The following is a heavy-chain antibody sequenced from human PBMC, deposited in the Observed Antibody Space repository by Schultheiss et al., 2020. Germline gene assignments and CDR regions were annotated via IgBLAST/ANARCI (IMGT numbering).Heavy chain of an antibody. D-gene: IGHD6-13*01. Sequence: GGSLRLSCAASGFTFSSYSMNWVRQAPGKGLEWVSSISSSSSYIYYADSVKGRFTISRDNAKNSLYLQMNSLRAEDTAVYYCARGSAAAPTCLGYWGQGTLVTVS. CDR1: GFTFSSYS. CDR3: ARGSAAAPTCLGY. CDR2: ISSSSSYI. V-gene: IGHV3-21*01. J-gene: IGHJ4*02.